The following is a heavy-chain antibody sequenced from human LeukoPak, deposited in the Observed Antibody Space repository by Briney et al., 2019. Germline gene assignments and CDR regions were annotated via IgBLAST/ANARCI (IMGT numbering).Heavy chain of an antibody. J-gene: IGHJ4*02. D-gene: IGHD3-22*01. CDR1: GFTVSSNY. V-gene: IGHV3-66*02. Sequence: PGGSLRLSCAASGFTVSSNYMSWVRQAPGKGPEWVSVIYSGGSTYYADSVKGRFTISRDNSKNTLYLQMNSLRAEDTAVYYCAREVGPYDSSGSFDYWGQGTLVTVSS. CDR2: IYSGGST. CDR3: AREVGPYDSSGSFDY.